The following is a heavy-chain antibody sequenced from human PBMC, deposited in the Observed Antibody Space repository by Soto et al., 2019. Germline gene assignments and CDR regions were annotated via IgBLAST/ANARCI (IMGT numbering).Heavy chain of an antibody. CDR2: IIPIFGTA. V-gene: IGHV1-69*13. D-gene: IGHD4-17*01. J-gene: IGHJ5*02. Sequence: GASVKVSCKASGGTFSSYAISWVRQAPGQGLEWMGGIIPIFGTANYAQKFQGRVTITADESTSTAYMELSSLRSEDTAVYYCAGDSRDYGDYVYEFDPWGQGTLVTVSS. CDR1: GGTFSSYA. CDR3: AGDSRDYGDYVYEFDP.